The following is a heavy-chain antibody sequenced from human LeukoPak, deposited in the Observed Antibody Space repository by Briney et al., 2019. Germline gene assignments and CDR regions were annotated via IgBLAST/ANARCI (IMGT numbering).Heavy chain of an antibody. V-gene: IGHV1-69*04. CDR1: GGTFSSYA. CDR3: ARALDSSSWLGG. CDR2: IIPILGIA. Sequence: SVKVSCKASGGTFSSYAISWVRQAPGQGLEWMGRIIPILGIANYTQKFQGRVTMTRDTSTSTVYMELSSLRSEDTAVYYCARALDSSSWLGGWGQGTLVTVSS. D-gene: IGHD6-13*01. J-gene: IGHJ4*02.